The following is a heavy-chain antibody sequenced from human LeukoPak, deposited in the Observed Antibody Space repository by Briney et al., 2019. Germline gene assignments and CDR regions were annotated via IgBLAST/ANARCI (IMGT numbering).Heavy chain of an antibody. CDR3: ARDQGDDRDY. D-gene: IGHD1-14*01. J-gene: IGHJ4*02. CDR2: IYTSGST. CDR1: GGSISSGSYY. V-gene: IGHV4-61*02. Sequence: SQTLSLTCTVSGGSISSGSYYCSWIRQPAGKGLEWIGRIYTSGSTNYNPSLKSRVTISVDTSKNQFSLKLSSVTAADTAVYYCARDQGDDRDYWGQGTLVTVSS.